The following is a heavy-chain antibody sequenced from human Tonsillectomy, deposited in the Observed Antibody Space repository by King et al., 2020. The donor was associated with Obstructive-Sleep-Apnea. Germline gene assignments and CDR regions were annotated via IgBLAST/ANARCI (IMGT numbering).Heavy chain of an antibody. CDR3: ASQWLGDFDY. Sequence: VQLQQWGAGLLKPSETLSLTCAVYGGSFSGYYWSWIRQPPGKGLEWIGEINHSGSTNYNPTLKSRVTISVDTSKNQFSLQLSSVTAADTAVYYCASQWLGDFDYWGQGTLVTVSS. J-gene: IGHJ4*02. CDR2: INHSGST. D-gene: IGHD6-19*01. CDR1: GGSFSGYY. V-gene: IGHV4-34*01.